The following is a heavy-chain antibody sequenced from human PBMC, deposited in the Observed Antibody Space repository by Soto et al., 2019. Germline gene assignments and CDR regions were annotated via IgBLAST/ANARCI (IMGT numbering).Heavy chain of an antibody. CDR1: GGSFSGWH. CDR2: ASHTGGT. D-gene: IGHD3-10*01. J-gene: IGHJ6*02. Sequence: QVQVQQWGAGLLKFSETLSLTCAVNGGSFSGWHWNWIRQPPGKGLEWIGEASHTGGTNYNPSLESRGTISVDRSRYQLSLILTSVSAADTAVYYCAGSRNLDVWGPWTTVIVSS. CDR3: AGSRNLDV. V-gene: IGHV4-34*01.